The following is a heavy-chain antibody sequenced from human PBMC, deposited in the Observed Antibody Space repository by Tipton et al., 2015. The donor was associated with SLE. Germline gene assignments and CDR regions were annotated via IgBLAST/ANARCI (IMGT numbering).Heavy chain of an antibody. D-gene: IGHD3-16*01. J-gene: IGHJ4*02. CDR1: GFTYSGYA. CDR3: AGGTGAYFDH. V-gene: IGHV3-30*02. CDR2: IRADGSNK. Sequence: SGFTYSGYAMHWVRQAPGKGLEWVAFIRADGSNKGYADSVKGRLTISRDNSKNTLYLQMNRLRVEDTAVYYCAGGTGAYFDHWGQGTLVTVSS.